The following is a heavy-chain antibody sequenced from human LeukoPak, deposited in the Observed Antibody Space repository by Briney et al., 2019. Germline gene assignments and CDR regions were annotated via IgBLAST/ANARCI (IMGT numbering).Heavy chain of an antibody. Sequence: SETPALPCTVSGGALRTFYLSWIRQPPRKGREWIGYIFYSGSTNYNPSLKSRVTISVDTSKNQFSLKLSSVTAADTAVYYCAKDLGITARVFDYWGQGTLVIVSS. CDR3: AKDLGITARVFDY. J-gene: IGHJ4*02. CDR1: GGALRTFY. CDR2: IFYSGST. D-gene: IGHD6-6*01. V-gene: IGHV4-4*08.